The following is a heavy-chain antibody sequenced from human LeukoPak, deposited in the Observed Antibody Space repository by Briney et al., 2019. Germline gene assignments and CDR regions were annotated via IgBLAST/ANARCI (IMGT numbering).Heavy chain of an antibody. V-gene: IGHV1-24*01. J-gene: IGHJ4*02. CDR3: AAGSVMDADYLDY. Sequence: ALVKVSCKVSGFTLTQVSIHWVRQAPGKGLEWMGGFEPEDGETSYAQKFHGRVTMTEDTPTDTAYMELSSLISEDTAVYFCAAGSVMDADYLDYWGQGTLVTVSS. D-gene: IGHD3-16*01. CDR1: GFTLTQVS. CDR2: FEPEDGET.